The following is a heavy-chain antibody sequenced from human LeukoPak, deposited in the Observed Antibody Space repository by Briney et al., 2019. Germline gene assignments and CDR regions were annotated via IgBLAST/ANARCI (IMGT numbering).Heavy chain of an antibody. V-gene: IGHV1-2*06. J-gene: IGHJ4*02. CDR3: ARTPKDYYDSSGYYGY. D-gene: IGHD3-22*01. CDR1: GYTLTGYY. Sequence: ASVKVSCKASGYTLTGYYMHWVRQAPGQGLEWMGRINPNSGGTNYAQKFQGRVTMTRDTSISTAYMELSRLRSDDTAVYYCARTPKDYYDSSGYYGYWGQGTLVTVSS. CDR2: INPNSGGT.